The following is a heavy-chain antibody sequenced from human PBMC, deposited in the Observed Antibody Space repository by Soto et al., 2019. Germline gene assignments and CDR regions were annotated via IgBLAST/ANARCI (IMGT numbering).Heavy chain of an antibody. V-gene: IGHV4-4*07. CDR2: IYTSGST. Sequence: SETLSLTCTVSGGSISSYYWSWIRQPAGKGLEWIGRIYTSGSTNYNPSLKSRVTMSVDTSKNQFSLKLSSVTAADTAVYYCATDREGTADIFHGMDVWGQGTTVTVSS. CDR3: ATDREGTADIFHGMDV. CDR1: GGSISSYY. J-gene: IGHJ6*02. D-gene: IGHD3-9*01.